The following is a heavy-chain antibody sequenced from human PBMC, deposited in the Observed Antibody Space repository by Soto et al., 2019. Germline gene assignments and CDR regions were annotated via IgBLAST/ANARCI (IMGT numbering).Heavy chain of an antibody. J-gene: IGHJ1*01. CDR3: ARGLGIAAAGPDHNEEYFQH. Sequence: PGGSLRLSCAASGFTFSSYSMNWVRQAPGKGLEWVSSISSSSSYIYYADSVKGRFTISRDNAKNSLYLQMNSLRAEDTAVYYCARGLGIAAAGPDHNEEYFQHWGQGTLVTVSS. CDR2: ISSSSSYI. D-gene: IGHD6-13*01. CDR1: GFTFSSYS. V-gene: IGHV3-21*01.